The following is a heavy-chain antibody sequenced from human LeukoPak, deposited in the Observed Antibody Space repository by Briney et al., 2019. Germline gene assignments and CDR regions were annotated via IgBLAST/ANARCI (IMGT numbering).Heavy chain of an antibody. Sequence: RPGGSLRLSCAASGFTFDDYGMSWVRQAPGKGLEWVSGINWNGGSRGYADSVKGRFTISRDNAKNSLYLQMNSLRAEDTAVYYCARSYSSSWYEVHYWGQGTLVTVSS. CDR2: INWNGGSR. V-gene: IGHV3-20*04. D-gene: IGHD6-13*01. CDR1: GFTFDDYG. J-gene: IGHJ4*02. CDR3: ARSYSSSWYEVHY.